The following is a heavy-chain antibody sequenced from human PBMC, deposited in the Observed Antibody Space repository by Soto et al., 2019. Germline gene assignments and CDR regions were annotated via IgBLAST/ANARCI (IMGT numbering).Heavy chain of an antibody. V-gene: IGHV3-23*01. CDR2: TSGGGENT. CDR3: AKELSSSGYYYSGGMDV. CDR1: RLTFIDFS. J-gene: IGHJ6*02. D-gene: IGHD3-22*01. Sequence: LILSCAPSRLTFIDFSMRWVPQAPGKGLEWVAATSGGGENTYYADSVRGRFTISRDNSKNTLFLQMNSLRAEDTAVYYCAKELSSSGYYYSGGMDVWGQGT.